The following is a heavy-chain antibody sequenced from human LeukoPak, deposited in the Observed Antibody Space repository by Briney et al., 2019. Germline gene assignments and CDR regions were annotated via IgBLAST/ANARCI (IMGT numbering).Heavy chain of an antibody. V-gene: IGHV4-59*12. J-gene: IGHJ4*02. Sequence: PSETLSLTCTVSGGSISSYYWSWIRQPPGKGLEWIGYIYYSGSTNYNPSLKSRVTISVDTSKNQFSLKLSSVTAADTAVYYCARGFGELPYYFDYWGQGTLVTVSS. D-gene: IGHD3-10*01. CDR3: ARGFGELPYYFDY. CDR2: IYYSGST. CDR1: GGSISSYY.